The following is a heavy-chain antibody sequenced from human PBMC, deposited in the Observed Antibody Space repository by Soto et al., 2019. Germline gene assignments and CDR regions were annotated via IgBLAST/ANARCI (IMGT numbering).Heavy chain of an antibody. Sequence: GGSLRLSCAASGFTFSSYAMSWVRQAPGKGLEWVSAISGSGGSTYYADSVKGRFTISRDNSKNTLYPQMNSLRAEDTAVYYCAKDRIAAAGILDYYGMDVWGQGTTVTVSS. J-gene: IGHJ6*02. V-gene: IGHV3-23*01. CDR1: GFTFSSYA. CDR2: ISGSGGST. D-gene: IGHD6-13*01. CDR3: AKDRIAAAGILDYYGMDV.